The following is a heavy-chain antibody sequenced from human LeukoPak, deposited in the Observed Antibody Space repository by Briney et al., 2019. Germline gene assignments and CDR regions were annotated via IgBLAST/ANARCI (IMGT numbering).Heavy chain of an antibody. D-gene: IGHD2-15*01. J-gene: IGHJ4*02. Sequence: SQTLSLTCTVSGGSISSGGYYWSWIRQHPGKGLEWIGYIYYSGSTYYNPSLKSRVTISVDTSKNQFSLKLSSVTAADTAVYYCARGLVLVVVAANYFDYWGQGTLVTVSS. V-gene: IGHV4-31*03. CDR1: GGSISSGGYY. CDR3: ARGLVLVVVAANYFDY. CDR2: IYYSGST.